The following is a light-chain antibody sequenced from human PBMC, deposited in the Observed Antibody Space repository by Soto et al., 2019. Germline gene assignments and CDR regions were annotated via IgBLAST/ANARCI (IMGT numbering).Light chain of an antibody. CDR1: QSVGTN. Sequence: EIVMTQSPGTLSALPGQSATLPCRASQSVGTNLALYQQKPGQAPRLLIYGASTRATGIPVRFSGSGSGTEFTLTISSPQSEDFEVYYCEQYNQWSPITFGQGTRLE. CDR3: EQYNQWSPIT. CDR2: GAS. J-gene: IGKJ5*01. V-gene: IGKV3-15*01.